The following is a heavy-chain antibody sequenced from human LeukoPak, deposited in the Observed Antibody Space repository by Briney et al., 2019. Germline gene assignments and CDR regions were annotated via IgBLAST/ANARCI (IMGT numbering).Heavy chain of an antibody. CDR2: IYYSGST. Sequence: SETLSLTCTVSGGSISSYYWSWIRQPPGKGLEWIGYIYYSGSTNYNPSLKSRVTISADTSKNQFSLKLSSVTAADTAVYYCARGDGDDDFDYWGQGTLVTVSS. V-gene: IGHV4-59*01. CDR3: ARGDGDDDFDY. J-gene: IGHJ4*02. D-gene: IGHD4-17*01. CDR1: GGSISSYY.